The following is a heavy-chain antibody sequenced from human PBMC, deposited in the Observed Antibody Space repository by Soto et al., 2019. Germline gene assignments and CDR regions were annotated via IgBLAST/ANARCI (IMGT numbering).Heavy chain of an antibody. Sequence: PGGSLRLSCAASGFTFSSYAMSWVRQAPGKGLEWVSAISGSGGSTYYADSVKGRFTISRDNSKNTLYLQMNSLRAEDTTVYYCAKAYDYGGIMNAFDIWGQGAMVTVSS. CDR2: ISGSGGST. D-gene: IGHD4-17*01. V-gene: IGHV3-23*01. CDR1: GFTFSSYA. CDR3: AKAYDYGGIMNAFDI. J-gene: IGHJ3*02.